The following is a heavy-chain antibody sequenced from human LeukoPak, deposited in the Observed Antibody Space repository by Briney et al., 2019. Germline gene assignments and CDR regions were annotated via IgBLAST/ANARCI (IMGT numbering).Heavy chain of an antibody. CDR3: ASVTTRPGIVYFDY. CDR1: GFTFSSYE. J-gene: IGHJ4*02. V-gene: IGHV3-48*03. CDR2: ISSTGSTR. Sequence: PGGSLRLSCAASGFTFSSYEMNWVRQAPGKGLEWLSYISSTGSTRYYADSVEGRFTISRDNAKNSLYLQMNSLRAADTAVYHCASVTTRPGIVYFDYWGQGTLVTVSS. D-gene: IGHD1-1*01.